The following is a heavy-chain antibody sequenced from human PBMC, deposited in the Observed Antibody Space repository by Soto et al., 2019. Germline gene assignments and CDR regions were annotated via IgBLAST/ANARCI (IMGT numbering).Heavy chain of an antibody. D-gene: IGHD5-12*01. J-gene: IGHJ5*02. CDR2: ISESGDIT. Sequence: EVQLLESGGGLVQPGGSLRLSCSASGFTFSSHAMAWVRQAPGKGLEWVSVISESGDITHYADSVKGRLTISRDNSKNTLYLQMNSLRAEDTAAYYCASSGYSGYDYPSWGQGTLVIVSS. CDR1: GFTFSSHA. CDR3: ASSGYSGYDYPS. V-gene: IGHV3-23*01.